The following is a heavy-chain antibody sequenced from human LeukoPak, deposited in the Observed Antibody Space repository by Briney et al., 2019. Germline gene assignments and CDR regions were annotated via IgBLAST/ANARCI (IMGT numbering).Heavy chain of an antibody. J-gene: IGHJ4*02. Sequence: GGSLRLSCAASGLTFSSYSMNWVRQAPGKGLEWVSSISSSSSYIYYADSVKGRFTISRDNAKNSLYLQMNSLRAEDTAVYYCARAGTHGGNGEIDYWGQGTLVTVSS. CDR3: ARAGTHGGNGEIDY. CDR1: GLTFSSYS. CDR2: ISSSSSYI. D-gene: IGHD4-23*01. V-gene: IGHV3-21*01.